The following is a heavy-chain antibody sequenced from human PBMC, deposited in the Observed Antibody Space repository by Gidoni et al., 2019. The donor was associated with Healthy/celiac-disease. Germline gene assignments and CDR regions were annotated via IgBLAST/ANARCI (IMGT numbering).Heavy chain of an antibody. J-gene: IGHJ4*02. D-gene: IGHD2-15*01. CDR1: AFPFRSYS. CDR2: ISSSSSYR. Sequence: EVPLVESGGGLVKPGGSLRLSCAASAFPFRSYSMNWVRQAPGKGLEWVSSISSSSSYRYYADSVKGRFTISRDNAKNSLYLQMNSLRAEDTAVYYCARAAGVALDRKSFDYWGQGTLVTVSS. CDR3: ARAAGVALDRKSFDY. V-gene: IGHV3-21*01.